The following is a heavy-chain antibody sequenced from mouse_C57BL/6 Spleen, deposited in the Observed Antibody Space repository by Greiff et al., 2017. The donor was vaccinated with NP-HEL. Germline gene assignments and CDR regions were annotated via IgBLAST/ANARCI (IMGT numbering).Heavy chain of an antibody. CDR2: IWTGGGT. V-gene: IGHV2-9-1*01. D-gene: IGHD1-1*01. Sequence: QVQLQQSGPGLVAPSQSLSITCTVSGFSLTSYAISWVRQPPGKGLEWLGVIWTGGGTNYNSALKSRLSISKDNSKSQVFLKMNSLQTDDTARYYCARKITTVVDYYFDYWGQGTTLTVSS. J-gene: IGHJ2*01. CDR1: GFSLTSYA. CDR3: ARKITTVVDYYFDY.